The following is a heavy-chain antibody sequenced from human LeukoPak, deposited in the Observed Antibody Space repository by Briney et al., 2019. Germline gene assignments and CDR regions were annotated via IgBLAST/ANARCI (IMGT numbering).Heavy chain of an antibody. Sequence: GGSLRLSCAASRFTFSSYSMNWVRQAPGKGLEWVSSISSSSTYIYYADSVKGRFTISRDNSKNTLYLQMNSLRAEDTAVYYCARGPSGYHNTGGQGTLVTVSS. V-gene: IGHV3-21*01. D-gene: IGHD5-12*01. CDR3: ARGPSGYHNT. CDR1: RFTFSSYS. J-gene: IGHJ4*02. CDR2: ISSSSTYI.